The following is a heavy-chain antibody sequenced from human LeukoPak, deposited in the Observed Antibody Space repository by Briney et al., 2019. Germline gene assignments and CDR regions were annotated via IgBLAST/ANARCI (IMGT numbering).Heavy chain of an antibody. Sequence: SETLSLTCTVSGGSISSYYWSWIRQPPGKGLEWIGYIYSSGSTNYNPPLKSRVTISVDTSKRQFSLKLSSVTAADTAVYYCARSYGDYSYGMDVWGQGTTVTVSS. V-gene: IGHV4-59*12. J-gene: IGHJ6*02. CDR3: ARSYGDYSYGMDV. CDR2: IYSSGST. CDR1: GGSISSYY. D-gene: IGHD4-17*01.